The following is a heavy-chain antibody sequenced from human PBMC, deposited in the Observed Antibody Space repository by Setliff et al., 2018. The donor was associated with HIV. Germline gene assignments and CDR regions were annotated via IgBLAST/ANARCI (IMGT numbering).Heavy chain of an antibody. CDR3: VIFGYSSG. D-gene: IGHD2-15*01. Sequence: PGESLKISCAASGFTFSRFWMHWVRQAPGQGLVWVSGINNDTTTTTYADSVKGRFSISRDNAKNTLYLEMNGLRGEDTAVYYCVIFGYSSGWGQGTQVTVSS. J-gene: IGHJ4*02. CDR2: INNDTTTT. CDR1: GFTFSRFW. V-gene: IGHV3-74*01.